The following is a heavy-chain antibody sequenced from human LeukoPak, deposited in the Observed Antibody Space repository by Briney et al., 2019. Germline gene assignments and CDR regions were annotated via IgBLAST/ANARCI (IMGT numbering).Heavy chain of an antibody. V-gene: IGHV3-15*01. CDR2: IKSKTDGGTT. J-gene: IGHJ4*02. CDR1: GLTFSNAW. Sequence: GGSLRLSCAASGLTFSNAWMSWVRQAPGKGLEWVGRIKSKTDGGTTDYAAPVKGRFTISRDDSKNTLYLQMNSLKTEDTAVYYCTTNYYDSSGYRLTDYWGQGTLVTVSS. D-gene: IGHD3-22*01. CDR3: TTNYYDSSGYRLTDY.